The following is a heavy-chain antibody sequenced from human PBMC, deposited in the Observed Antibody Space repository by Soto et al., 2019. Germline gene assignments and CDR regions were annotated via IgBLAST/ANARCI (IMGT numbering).Heavy chain of an antibody. V-gene: IGHV3-21*03. Sequence: GGSLRLSCAASGFTFSSYSMNWVRQAPGKGLEWVSSISSSSSYIYYADSVKGRFTNSRDNAKNSPYLQMNSLRDDDTALYYCATDRTTLNNRPRSPKPAPGGFDYWGQGTLVTVSS. CDR1: GFTFSSYS. J-gene: IGHJ4*02. CDR2: ISSSSSYI. CDR3: ATDRTTLNNRPRSPKPAPGGFDY. D-gene: IGHD2-2*01.